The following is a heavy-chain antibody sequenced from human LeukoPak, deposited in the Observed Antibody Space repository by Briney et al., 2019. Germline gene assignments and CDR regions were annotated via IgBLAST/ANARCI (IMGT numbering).Heavy chain of an antibody. V-gene: IGHV3-7*03. D-gene: IGHD3-3*01. CDR2: IRQDGNEK. J-gene: IGHJ4*02. Sequence: GGSLRLSCAASGFTFSSYWMSWVRQAPGKGLEWVANIRQDGNEKYYVDSVKGRFIISRDNAKNSLYLQINSLRAEDTAVYFCATSKLEWLFNFYYWGQGTLVIVSS. CDR1: GFTFSSYW. CDR3: ATSKLEWLFNFYY.